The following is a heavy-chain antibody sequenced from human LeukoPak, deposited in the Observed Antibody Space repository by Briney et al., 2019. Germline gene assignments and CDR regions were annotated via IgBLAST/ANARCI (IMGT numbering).Heavy chain of an antibody. D-gene: IGHD3-10*01. Sequence: SETLSLTCAVSGYSISSGYYWGWIRQPPGKGLEWIGSIYHSGSTYYNPSLKSRVPISVATSKNQFSLKLSSVTAADTAVYYCARRGGAFALDYWGQGTLVTVSS. CDR2: IYHSGST. CDR3: ARRGGAFALDY. CDR1: GYSISSGYY. J-gene: IGHJ4*02. V-gene: IGHV4-38-2*01.